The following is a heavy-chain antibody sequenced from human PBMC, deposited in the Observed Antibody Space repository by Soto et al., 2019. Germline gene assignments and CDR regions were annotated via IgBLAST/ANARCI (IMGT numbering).Heavy chain of an antibody. V-gene: IGHV1-3*01. J-gene: IGHJ4*02. Sequence: QVQLVQSGAEVKKPGASVKVSCKASGYTFTSYAMNWVRQAPGQRLEWMGWINAGNGNTKYSQKFQGRVTITRDTSASKAYMELSSLRSEDTAVYYCARNLMDYDILTGYSMAYYFDYWGQGTLVTVSS. D-gene: IGHD3-9*01. CDR3: ARNLMDYDILTGYSMAYYFDY. CDR1: GYTFTSYA. CDR2: INAGNGNT.